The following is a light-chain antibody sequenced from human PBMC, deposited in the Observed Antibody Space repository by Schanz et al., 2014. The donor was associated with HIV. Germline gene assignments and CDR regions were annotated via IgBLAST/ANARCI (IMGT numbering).Light chain of an antibody. J-gene: IGLJ2*01. CDR3: SSYAGTTTFVV. Sequence: QFVLPQPASVSGSPGQSITISCTGTSSDVGGYNLVSWYQHHPDKAPKLIIYEGTKRPSGVSDRFSGSKSGNTASLTISGLQAEDEADYYCSSYAGTTTFVVFGGGTKLTVL. CDR2: EGT. CDR1: SSDVGGYNL. V-gene: IGLV2-23*03.